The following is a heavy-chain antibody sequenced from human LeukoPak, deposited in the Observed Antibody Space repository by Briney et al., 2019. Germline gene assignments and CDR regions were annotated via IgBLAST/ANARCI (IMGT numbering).Heavy chain of an antibody. CDR1: GGSFSGYY. CDR3: ARLGSVGYYNYQYMDI. Sequence: PSETLSLTCAVYGGSFSGYYWSRIRQPPGKGLEWIGEINDIGNTNYDPSLRSRVTISVDTSKNQFSLSLTSATAADTAVYFCARLGSVGYYNYQYMDIWGNGTTVTVSS. J-gene: IGHJ6*03. CDR2: INDIGNT. V-gene: IGHV4-34*01. D-gene: IGHD3-10*01.